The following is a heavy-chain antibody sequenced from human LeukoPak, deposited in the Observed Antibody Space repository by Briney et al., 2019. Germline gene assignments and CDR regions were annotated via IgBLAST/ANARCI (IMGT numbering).Heavy chain of an antibody. Sequence: PGQSLRLSCAASGFTFRGHGMNWVRQAPGKGLEWVSYISPGSTTIYYAESVQGRFTASRDDAKNSLYLQVNSLSAEDTAVYYCARIRGPTVYTYYMDVWGKGTTVTVSS. J-gene: IGHJ6*03. CDR2: ISPGSTTI. CDR1: GFTFRGHG. V-gene: IGHV3-48*04. CDR3: ARIRGPTVYTYYMDV. D-gene: IGHD4-17*01.